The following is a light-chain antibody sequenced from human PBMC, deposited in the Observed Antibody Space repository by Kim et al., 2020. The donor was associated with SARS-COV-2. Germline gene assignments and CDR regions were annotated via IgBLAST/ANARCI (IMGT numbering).Light chain of an antibody. V-gene: IGKV3-11*01. CDR2: DAS. Sequence: SPGEGATLSCRASQSVRSYLAWYQQKPGQAPRLIIYDASNRATGIPARFIGSGSGTDFTLTISSLESEDFAVYYCQQRSSWPPFTFGGGTKVDIK. CDR1: QSVRSY. CDR3: QQRSSWPPFT. J-gene: IGKJ4*01.